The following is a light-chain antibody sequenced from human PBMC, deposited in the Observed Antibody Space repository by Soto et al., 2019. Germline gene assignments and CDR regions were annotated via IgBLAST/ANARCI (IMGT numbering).Light chain of an antibody. Sequence: QAVVTQPPSGSGAPGQRVTISCTGSSSNIGAGYDVHWYQQLPGTAPKLLIYGNSNRPSGVPDRFSGSKSGTSASLAITGLQAEDEADYYCQSYDSSLSAHVVFGGGTKVTVL. J-gene: IGLJ2*01. CDR3: QSYDSSLSAHVV. V-gene: IGLV1-40*01. CDR1: SSNIGAGYD. CDR2: GNS.